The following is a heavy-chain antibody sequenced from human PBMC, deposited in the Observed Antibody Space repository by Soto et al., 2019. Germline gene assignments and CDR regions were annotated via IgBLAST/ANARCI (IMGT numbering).Heavy chain of an antibody. CDR1: GFTFSSYT. CDR3: ARDARMPTDLGGYYYYAMDV. J-gene: IGHJ6*02. V-gene: IGHV3-23*01. Sequence: EVQVLESGGGLVQPGGSLRLSCAASGFTFSSYTMNWVRQAPGKGLEWVSSISSSGGSTYYADSVKGRFTISRDNSKNTLYLQMNSLRPEDTAVYYCARDARMPTDLGGYYYYAMDVWGQGTTVTVSS. CDR2: ISSSGGST. D-gene: IGHD4-4*01.